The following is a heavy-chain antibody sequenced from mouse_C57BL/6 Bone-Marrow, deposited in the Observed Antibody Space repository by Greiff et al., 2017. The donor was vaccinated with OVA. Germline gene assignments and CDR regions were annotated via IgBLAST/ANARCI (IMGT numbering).Heavy chain of an antibody. CDR1: GFTFSSYG. J-gene: IGHJ3*01. V-gene: IGHV5-6*01. D-gene: IGHD1-1*01. Sequence: EVNVVESGGDLVKPGGSLKLSCAASGFTFSSYGMSWVRQTPDKRLEWVATISSGGSYTYYPDSVKGRFTISRDNAKNTLYLQMGSLKSEDTAMYYCARHGDLHYYGSSYGFFAYWGQGTLVTVSA. CDR2: ISSGGSYT. CDR3: ARHGDLHYYGSSYGFFAY.